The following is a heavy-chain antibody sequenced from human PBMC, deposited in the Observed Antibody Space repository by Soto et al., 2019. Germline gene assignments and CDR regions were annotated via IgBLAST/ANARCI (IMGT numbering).Heavy chain of an antibody. Sequence: GASVKVSCKASGGTFSNYAITWVRQAPGQGLEWMGGIIPIFGTANYAQKFQGRVTITADESSSTAYMELSSLRSEDTAVYYCARARELLVPAAMLSYWGQGTLVTVSS. J-gene: IGHJ4*02. V-gene: IGHV1-69*13. D-gene: IGHD2-2*01. CDR1: GGTFSNYA. CDR2: IIPIFGTA. CDR3: ARARELLVPAAMLSY.